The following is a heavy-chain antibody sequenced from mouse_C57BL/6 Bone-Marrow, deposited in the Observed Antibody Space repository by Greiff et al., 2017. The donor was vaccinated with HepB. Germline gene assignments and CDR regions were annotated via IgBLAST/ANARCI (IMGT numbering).Heavy chain of an antibody. V-gene: IGHV3-6*01. J-gene: IGHJ4*01. CDR1: GYSITSGYY. CDR3: ARADYYYGSGAMDY. CDR2: ISYDGSN. Sequence: VQLQQSGPGLVKPSQSLSLTCSVTGYSITSGYYWNWIRQFPGNKLEWMGYISYDGSNNYNPSLKNRISITRDTSKNQFFLKLNSVTTEDTATYYCARADYYYGSGAMDYWGQGTSVTVSS. D-gene: IGHD1-1*01.